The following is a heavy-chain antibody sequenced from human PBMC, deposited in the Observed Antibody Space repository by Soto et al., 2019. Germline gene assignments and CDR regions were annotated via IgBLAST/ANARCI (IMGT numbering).Heavy chain of an antibody. CDR3: GRHLIPHGDSYEVGY. D-gene: IGHD3-16*01. Sequence: QVQLKESGPGLVKPSETLSLTCTVSGDSINNHYWNWIRQPPGKGLEWIGYIYYNGDSAYNPSLKSRVTMSVDPTKNQLSLKLTSVTAADTAVYYCGRHLIPHGDSYEVGYWGQGTLVTVSS. CDR2: IYYNGDS. V-gene: IGHV4-59*08. CDR1: GDSINNHY. J-gene: IGHJ4*02.